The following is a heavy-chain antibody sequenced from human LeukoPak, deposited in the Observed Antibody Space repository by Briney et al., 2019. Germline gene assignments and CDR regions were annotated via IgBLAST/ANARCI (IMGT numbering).Heavy chain of an antibody. V-gene: IGHV3-33*01. D-gene: IGHD1-20*01. J-gene: IGHJ4*02. CDR3: AREARRYNWNDGDYFDY. CDR2: IWYDGSNK. CDR1: GFTFSSYG. Sequence: PGRSLRLSCAASGFTFSSYGMHWVRQAPGKGLEWVTVIWYDGSNKYYADSAKGRFTISRDNSKNTLYLQMNSLRAEDTAVYYCAREARRYNWNDGDYFDYWGQGTLVTVSS.